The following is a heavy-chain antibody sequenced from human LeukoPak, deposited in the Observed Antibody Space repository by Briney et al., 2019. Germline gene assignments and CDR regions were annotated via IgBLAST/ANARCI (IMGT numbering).Heavy chain of an antibody. CDR2: FYYSGST. Sequence: SETLSLTCTVSAASLSSYYWSWIRQTPGKGLEWIGYFYYSGSTNYNPSLKSRVTISVDTSKNQFSLKLSSVTAADTAVYYCARLPGPRVRDYFDCWGQGTLVTVSS. CDR1: AASLSSYY. V-gene: IGHV4-59*01. CDR3: ARLPGPRVRDYFDC. J-gene: IGHJ4*02.